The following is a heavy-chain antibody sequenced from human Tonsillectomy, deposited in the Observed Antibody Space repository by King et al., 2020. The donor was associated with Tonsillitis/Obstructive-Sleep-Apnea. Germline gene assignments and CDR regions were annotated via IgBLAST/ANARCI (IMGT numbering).Heavy chain of an antibody. CDR3: ARAPRGICSGYYYYMDV. J-gene: IGHJ6*03. CDR2: ISNSGSPT. D-gene: IGHD2-15*01. V-gene: IGHV3-11*01. CDR1: GFSFSDYY. Sequence: VQLVESGGALVKPGGSLRLFCAASGFSFSDYYMTWIRQAPGKGLEWVSYISNSGSPTYYADSVRGRFTISRDNGNSSLYLQMNSLRAEDTAVYYCARAPRGICSGYYYYMDVWGKGTTVTVSS.